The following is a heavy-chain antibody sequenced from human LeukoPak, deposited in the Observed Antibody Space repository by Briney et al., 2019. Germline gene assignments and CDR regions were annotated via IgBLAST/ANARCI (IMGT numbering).Heavy chain of an antibody. CDR3: ARDWAVPAARGAFDI. Sequence: SETLSLTCTVSGCSISSYYWSWIRQPPGKGLEWIGYIYYSGSTNYNPSLKSRVTISVDTSKNQFSLKLSSVTAADTAVYYCARDWAVPAARGAFDIWGQGTMVTVSS. CDR2: IYYSGST. J-gene: IGHJ3*02. V-gene: IGHV4-59*01. D-gene: IGHD2-2*01. CDR1: GCSISSYY.